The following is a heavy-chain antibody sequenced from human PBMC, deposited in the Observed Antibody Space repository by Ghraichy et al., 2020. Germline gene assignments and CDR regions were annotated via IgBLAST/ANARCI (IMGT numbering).Heavy chain of an antibody. CDR3: ARGGFEP. Sequence: SETLSLTCAVYGGSFSGYYWSWIRQPPGKGLEWIGEINHSGSTNYNPSLKSRVTISVDTSKNQFSLKLSSVTAADTAVYYCARGGFEPWGQGTLVTVSS. D-gene: IGHD3-3*01. CDR1: GGSFSGYY. J-gene: IGHJ5*02. V-gene: IGHV4-34*01. CDR2: INHSGST.